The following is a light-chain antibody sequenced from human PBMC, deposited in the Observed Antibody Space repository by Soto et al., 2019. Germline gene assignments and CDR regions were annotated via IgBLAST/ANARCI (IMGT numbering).Light chain of an antibody. Sequence: EIVMTQSPLALSVTPGESASISCRSSQSLLHSNGHNYFDWYLQKPGQSPQLLIYLGSNRASGVPDRCSGSGAGTDCTVEISGVEGGSVGGYCCMQSLRAPLSFGQGTRLEI. J-gene: IGKJ5*01. V-gene: IGKV2-28*01. CDR1: QSLLHSNGHNY. CDR3: MQSLRAPLS. CDR2: LGS.